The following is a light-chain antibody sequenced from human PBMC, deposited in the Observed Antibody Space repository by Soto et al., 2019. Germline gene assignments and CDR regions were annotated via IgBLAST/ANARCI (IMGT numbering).Light chain of an antibody. CDR1: QSASSNY. CDR3: QQYGSSLI. CDR2: GAS. Sequence: EIVLTQSPGTLSLSPGERATLSCRASQSASSNYLAWYQQKPGQAPRLPIFGASSRATGIPDRFSGSGSGTDFTLTISRLEPEDSAVYYCQQYGSSLIFGGGTKVEIK. J-gene: IGKJ4*01. V-gene: IGKV3-20*01.